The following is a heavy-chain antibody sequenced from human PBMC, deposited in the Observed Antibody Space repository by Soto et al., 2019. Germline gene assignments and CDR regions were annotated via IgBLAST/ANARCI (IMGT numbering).Heavy chain of an antibody. Sequence: GGSLRLSCAASGFTFSDFYMSWIRQAPGKGLEWVSYISSSGSHTPYADSVKGRFTISRDNAKNSVYLQMNSLRAEDTAVYYCARVGSTSAAGVLDYWGQGTLVTVSS. CDR2: ISSSGSHT. D-gene: IGHD6-13*01. CDR3: ARVGSTSAAGVLDY. J-gene: IGHJ4*02. CDR1: GFTFSDFY. V-gene: IGHV3-11*06.